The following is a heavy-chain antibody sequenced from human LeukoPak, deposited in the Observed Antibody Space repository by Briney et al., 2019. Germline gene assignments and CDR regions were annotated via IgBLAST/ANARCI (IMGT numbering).Heavy chain of an antibody. D-gene: IGHD2-2*01. CDR2: IYSSGNT. CDR1: GGSISSYY. CDR3: AREFCSSTRCYGAFDY. J-gene: IGHJ4*02. V-gene: IGHV4-59*01. Sequence: SETLSLTCTVSGGSISSYYWSWIRQPPGKGLEWIGYIYSSGNTNYNPSLKGRVTISVDTSKNQFPLKLSSVTAADTAVYYCAREFCSSTRCYGAFDYWGQGILVTVSS.